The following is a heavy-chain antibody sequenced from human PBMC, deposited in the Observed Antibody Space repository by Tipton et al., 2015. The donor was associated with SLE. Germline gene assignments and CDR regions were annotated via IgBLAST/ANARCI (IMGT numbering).Heavy chain of an antibody. CDR1: GGSISSYY. V-gene: IGHV4-59*08. CDR2: IYYSGST. Sequence: TLSLTCTVSGGSISSYYWSWIRQPPGKGLEWIGYIYYSGSTNYNPSLKSRLSISIDTSNNQFSLKLNSVTAADTAVYYCARGERSSMPDCWGQGTLVTVSS. J-gene: IGHJ4*02. CDR3: ARGERSSMPDC. D-gene: IGHD2-2*01.